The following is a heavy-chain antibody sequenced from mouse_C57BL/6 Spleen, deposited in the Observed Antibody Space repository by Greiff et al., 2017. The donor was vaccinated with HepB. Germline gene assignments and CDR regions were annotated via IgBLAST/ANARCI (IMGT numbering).Heavy chain of an antibody. V-gene: IGHV1-64*01. Sequence: QVQLKEPGAELVKPGASVKLSCKASGYTFTSYWMHWVKQRPGQGLEWIGMIHPNSGSTNYNEKFKSKATLTVDKSSSTAYMQLSSLTSEDSAVYYCARSSLYYGSSYWYFDVWGTGTTVTVSS. J-gene: IGHJ1*03. D-gene: IGHD1-1*01. CDR2: IHPNSGST. CDR3: ARSSLYYGSSYWYFDV. CDR1: GYTFTSYW.